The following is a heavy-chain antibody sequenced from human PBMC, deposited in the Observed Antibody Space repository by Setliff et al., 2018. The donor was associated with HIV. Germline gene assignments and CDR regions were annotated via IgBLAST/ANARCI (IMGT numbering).Heavy chain of an antibody. CDR3: ARIYRSSWPFDACDI. D-gene: IGHD6-6*01. Sequence: GGSLRLSCAASEFTFSEYWMGWVRQAPGKGLEWVANIRQDGNERYYVDSVRGRFTVSRDNARNSLYLQMNSLRAEDTAIYYCARIYRSSWPFDACDIWGQGTMVTVSS. J-gene: IGHJ3*02. CDR1: EFTFSEYW. V-gene: IGHV3-7*03. CDR2: IRQDGNER.